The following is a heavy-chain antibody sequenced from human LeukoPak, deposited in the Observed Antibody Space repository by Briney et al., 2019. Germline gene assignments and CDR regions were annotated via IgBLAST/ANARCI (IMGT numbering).Heavy chain of an antibody. J-gene: IGHJ6*03. D-gene: IGHD6-13*01. CDR3: ARSYSSSWYPSYYYYYMDV. V-gene: IGHV3-21*01. CDR2: ISSSSSYV. Sequence: GGSLRLSCAASGFTFSSYSMNWVRQAPGKGLEWVSSISSSSSYVYYADSVKGRFTISRDNAKNSLYLQMNSLRAEDTAVYYCARSYSSSWYPSYYYYYMDVWGKGTTVTISS. CDR1: GFTFSSYS.